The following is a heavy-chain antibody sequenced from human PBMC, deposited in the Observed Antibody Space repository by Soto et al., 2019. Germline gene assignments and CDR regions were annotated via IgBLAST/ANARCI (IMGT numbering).Heavy chain of an antibody. Sequence: QVQLVQSGAEVKKPGSSVKVSCKASGGTFSSYTISWVRQAPGQGLEWMGRIIPILGIANYAQKFQGRVTITADKPTTTAYMELSSLRSEDTAVYYCARDARGDAFDIWGQGTMVTVSS. V-gene: IGHV1-69*08. CDR2: IIPILGIA. CDR1: GGTFSSYT. J-gene: IGHJ3*02. CDR3: ARDARGDAFDI.